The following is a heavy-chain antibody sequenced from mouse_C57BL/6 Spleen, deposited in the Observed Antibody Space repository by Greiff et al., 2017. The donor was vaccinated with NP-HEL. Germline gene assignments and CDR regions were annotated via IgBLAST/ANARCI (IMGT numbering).Heavy chain of an antibody. V-gene: IGHV1-15*01. CDR1: GYTFTDYE. J-gene: IGHJ3*01. Sequence: QVQLQQSGAELVRPGASVTLSCKASGYTFTDYEMHWVKQTPVHGLEWIGAIYPDTGGTAYNQKFKGKAILTADKSSSTAYMELSSLTSEDSSVYYCTSSRAGLAYWGQGTLVTVSA. D-gene: IGHD6-1*01. CDR2: IYPDTGGT. CDR3: TSSRAGLAY.